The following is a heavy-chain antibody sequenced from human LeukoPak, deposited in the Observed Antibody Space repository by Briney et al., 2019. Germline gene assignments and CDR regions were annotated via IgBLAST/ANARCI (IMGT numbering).Heavy chain of an antibody. Sequence: SVKVSCKASGGTFSNYDISWVRQAPGQGLEWMGGIMPMFGKANYAQKFQGRVTTTADKATSTAYMELSSLRSEDTAVYYCAGGRTDIVVVPATLRNYYFDYWGQGTLVTVSS. D-gene: IGHD2-2*01. CDR3: AGGRTDIVVVPATLRNYYFDY. CDR1: GGTFSNYD. V-gene: IGHV1-69*06. J-gene: IGHJ4*02. CDR2: IMPMFGKA.